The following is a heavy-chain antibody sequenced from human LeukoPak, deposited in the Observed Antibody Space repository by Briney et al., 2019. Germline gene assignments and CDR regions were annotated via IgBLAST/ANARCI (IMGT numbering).Heavy chain of an antibody. D-gene: IGHD3-10*01. CDR1: GFTFSSYA. J-gene: IGHJ5*02. V-gene: IGHV3-30*04. Sequence: GGSLRLSCAASGFTFSSYAMHWVRQAPGKGLEGVAVISYDGSNKYYADSVKGRFTISRDNSKNTLYLQMNSLRPDDTAVYYCAKDYSKTSYYGSGTYYRPNWFDPWGQGTLVTVSS. CDR2: ISYDGSNK. CDR3: AKDYSKTSYYGSGTYYRPNWFDP.